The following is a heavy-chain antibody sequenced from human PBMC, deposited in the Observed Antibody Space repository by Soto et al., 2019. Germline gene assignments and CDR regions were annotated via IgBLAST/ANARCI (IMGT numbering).Heavy chain of an antibody. J-gene: IGHJ4*02. D-gene: IGHD6-19*01. V-gene: IGHV4-38-2*02. Sequence: SETLSLTCAVSGYSISSGYYWGWIRQPPGKGLEWIGSIYHSGSTYYNPSLKSRVTISVDTSKNQFSLKLSSVTAADTAVYYCARDQGIIAVAGIGYFDYWGQGTLVTVSS. CDR3: ARDQGIIAVAGIGYFDY. CDR2: IYHSGST. CDR1: GYSISSGYY.